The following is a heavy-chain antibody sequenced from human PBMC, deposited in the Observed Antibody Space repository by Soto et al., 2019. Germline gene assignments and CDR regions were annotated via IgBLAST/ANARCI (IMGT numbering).Heavy chain of an antibody. V-gene: IGHV1-46*03. J-gene: IGHJ4*02. CDR1: GYTFIGYY. CDR2: INPNAGGT. D-gene: IGHD3-16*01. CDR3: ARGPSYDYIWGSTHKYYFDY. Sequence: GASVKVSCKASGYTFIGYYIHWVRQAPGQGPEWMGRINPNAGGTNYAQKFQGRVTLTRDTSTSTVYMELSSLRSEDTAVYYCARGPSYDYIWGSTHKYYFDYWGQGTLVTVSS.